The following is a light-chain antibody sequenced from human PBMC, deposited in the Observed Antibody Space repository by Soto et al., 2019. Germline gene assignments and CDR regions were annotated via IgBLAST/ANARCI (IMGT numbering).Light chain of an antibody. CDR2: DAS. Sequence: EIVLTQSPATLSLSPGERATLSCRASQSINNFLAWYQQKPGQDPSLLIYDASNRATGIPARFSGSGSGTEFTLPISSLEPEDFAVYYCQQRINWITFGQGTRLEIK. CDR3: QQRINWIT. CDR1: QSINNF. J-gene: IGKJ5*01. V-gene: IGKV3-11*01.